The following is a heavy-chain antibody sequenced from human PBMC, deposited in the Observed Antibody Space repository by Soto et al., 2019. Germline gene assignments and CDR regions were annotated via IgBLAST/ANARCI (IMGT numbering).Heavy chain of an antibody. CDR2: IWYDGSNK. D-gene: IGHD6-13*01. Sequence: QVQLVESGGGVVQPGRSLRLSCAASGFTFSSYGMHWVRQAPGKGLEGVAVIWYDGSNKYYADSVKGRFTISRDNSKNTLYLQMNSLRAEDTAVYYCARWGIAAGDYWGQGNLVTVSS. CDR3: ARWGIAAGDY. CDR1: GFTFSSYG. J-gene: IGHJ4*02. V-gene: IGHV3-33*01.